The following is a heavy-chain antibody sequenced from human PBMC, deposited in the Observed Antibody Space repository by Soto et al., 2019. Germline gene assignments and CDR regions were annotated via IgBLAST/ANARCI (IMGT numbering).Heavy chain of an antibody. J-gene: IGHJ4*02. D-gene: IGHD3-22*01. Sequence: PGGSLRLSCAASGFRFSEYYMDWVRQAPGKGLEWVGRVRKKANSYTTEYAASVRGRFTISRDDSKSSLYLQMNSLKTEDTAVYYCVRIEVIITNWGQGTLVTVSS. V-gene: IGHV3-72*01. CDR2: VRKKANSYTT. CDR3: VRIEVIITN. CDR1: GFRFSEYY.